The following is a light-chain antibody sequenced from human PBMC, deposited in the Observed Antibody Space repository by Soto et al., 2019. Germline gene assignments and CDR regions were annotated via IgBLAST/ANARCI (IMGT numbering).Light chain of an antibody. CDR1: SSDVGSYNR. J-gene: IGLJ1*01. CDR2: DVS. V-gene: IGLV2-18*02. Sequence: QSALTQPPSVSGSPGQSVAISCSGTSSDVGSYNRVSWYQQPPGTAPKLMIYDVSNRPSGVPDRFSRSKSGNTASLTISGLQAEDEADYYCSSFTTSSTYVFGTGTKLTVL. CDR3: SSFTTSSTYV.